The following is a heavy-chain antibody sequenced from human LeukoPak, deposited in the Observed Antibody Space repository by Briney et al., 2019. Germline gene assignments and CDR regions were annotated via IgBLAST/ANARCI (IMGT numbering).Heavy chain of an antibody. CDR2: ISASGGST. CDR3: AKAIRTSCYGCNMDV. J-gene: IGHJ6*03. Sequence: PGGSLRLSCAASGLTFSSYAMNWVRQAPGKGLEWVSTISASGGSTYHAVSVKGRFTISRDNSKNTLYLQMNTLRAEDTAVYYCAKAIRTSCYGCNMDVWGEGTTVTVSS. D-gene: IGHD2-2*01. CDR1: GLTFSSYA. V-gene: IGHV3-23*01.